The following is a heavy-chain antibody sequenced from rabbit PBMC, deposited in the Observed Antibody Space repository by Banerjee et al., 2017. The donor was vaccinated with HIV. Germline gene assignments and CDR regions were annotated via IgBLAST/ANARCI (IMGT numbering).Heavy chain of an antibody. V-gene: IGHV1S47*01. J-gene: IGHJ4*01. CDR2: INTSSGNT. CDR1: GFDFSSNA. D-gene: IGHD7-1*01. CDR3: ARDLAAVTGWNFGL. Sequence: QEQLVESGGGLVQPEGSLTLTCKTSGFDFSSNAMCWVRQAPGKGPEWIACINTSSGNTVYATWAKGRFTISRTSSTTVTLQMTSLTAADTATYFCARDLAAVTGWNFGLWGQGTLVTVS.